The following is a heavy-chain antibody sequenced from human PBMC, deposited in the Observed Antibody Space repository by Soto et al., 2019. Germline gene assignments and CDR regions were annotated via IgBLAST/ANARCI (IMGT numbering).Heavy chain of an antibody. D-gene: IGHD1-26*01. CDR2: IKTKTKGETT. Sequence: EVQLVESGGGLVKPGGSLRLSCAASGFTISSAWMNWVRQAPGKGLEWVGRIKTKTKGETTDYAAPVKGTFTISRDDSETTLSLQMNSLIIEDTAVYYCTTGSVEGYWGQGTLVTVSS. CDR3: TTGSVEGY. V-gene: IGHV3-15*07. CDR1: GFTISSAW. J-gene: IGHJ4*02.